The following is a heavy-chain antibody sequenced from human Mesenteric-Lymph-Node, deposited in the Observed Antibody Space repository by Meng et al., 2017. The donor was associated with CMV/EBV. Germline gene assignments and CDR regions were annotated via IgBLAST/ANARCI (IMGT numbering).Heavy chain of an antibody. CDR2: INSDGSST. J-gene: IGHJ4*03. V-gene: IGHV3-74*01. D-gene: IGHD5-24*01. CDR3: ARAPYNMRNIIGFDS. Sequence: GGSLRLSCAASGFTFSSYWMHWVRQAPGKGLVWVSRINSDGSSTSYADSVKGRFTISRDNAKNSLYLQMNSLRAEDTAVYYCARAPYNMRNIIGFDSWGQGTLVTVSS. CDR1: GFTFSSYW.